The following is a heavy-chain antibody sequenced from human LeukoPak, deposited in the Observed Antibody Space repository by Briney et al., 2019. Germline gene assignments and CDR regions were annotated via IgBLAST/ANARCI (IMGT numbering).Heavy chain of an antibody. CDR1: GGTFSSSA. CDR3: ARVSEYGSGSF. CDR2: IIPILGIA. J-gene: IGHJ4*02. D-gene: IGHD3-10*01. V-gene: IGHV1-69*04. Sequence: GASVKVSCKASGGTFSSSAISWVRQAPGQGLEWMGRIIPILGIANYAQKFQGRVTITADKSTSTAYMELSSLRSEDTAVYYCARVSEYGSGSFWGQGTLVTVSS.